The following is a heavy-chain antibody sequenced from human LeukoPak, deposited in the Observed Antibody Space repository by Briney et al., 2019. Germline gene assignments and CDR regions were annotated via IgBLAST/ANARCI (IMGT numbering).Heavy chain of an antibody. Sequence: GGSLRLSCAASGFTFSDYYMFWIRQAPGKGLEWVSYISSSGSTISYADSVKGRFTVSRDNAKNSLYLQMNSLRAEDTAVYYCATEVTPYYYMDVWGKGTTVTVSS. V-gene: IGHV3-11*04. J-gene: IGHJ6*03. CDR2: ISSSGSTI. CDR3: ATEVTPYYYMDV. D-gene: IGHD2-21*02. CDR1: GFTFSDYY.